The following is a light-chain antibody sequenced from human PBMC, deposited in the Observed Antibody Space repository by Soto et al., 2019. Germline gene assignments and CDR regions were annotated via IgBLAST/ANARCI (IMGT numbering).Light chain of an antibody. J-gene: IGKJ4*01. CDR2: KAS. CDR3: QQYNSYVT. V-gene: IGKV1-5*03. Sequence: DIQMTQSPSTLSASIGDRVTITCRASQTINSWLAWYQQKPGRAPKLLIYKASTLQNGVPPRFSGSGSGTEFTLIITSLQPDDFATYFCQQYNSYVTFGGGNKVEIK. CDR1: QTINSW.